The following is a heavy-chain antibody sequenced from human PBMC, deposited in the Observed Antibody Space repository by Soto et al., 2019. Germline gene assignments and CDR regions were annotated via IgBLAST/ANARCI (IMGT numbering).Heavy chain of an antibody. Sequence: KASETLSLTCAVCGGSFNGYYWSWSLQPPGKGLEWIGEINHRGSTTYNPSLKSRVTISVDTSKNQFSLKLSSVTAADTAVYYCARRYCSSTTCYILLYTRYHWFDPWGQGTLVTVSS. J-gene: IGHJ5*02. CDR3: ARRYCSSTTCYILLYTRYHWFDP. CDR2: INHRGST. V-gene: IGHV4-34*01. D-gene: IGHD2-2*02. CDR1: GGSFNGYY.